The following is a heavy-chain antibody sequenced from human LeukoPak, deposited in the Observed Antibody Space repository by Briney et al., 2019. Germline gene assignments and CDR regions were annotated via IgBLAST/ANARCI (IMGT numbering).Heavy chain of an antibody. CDR1: GYSFTSYW. V-gene: IGHV5-51*01. CDR3: ATSLFTTGMDV. D-gene: IGHD1-1*01. CDR2: IYPGDSNT. Sequence: GESLKFSCKGSGYSFTSYWIGWVRQMPGKGLEWMGTIYPGDSNTRYSPSFLGQVTISADKSISTANLQWSSLKASDSAMYYCATSLFTTGMDVWGKGTTVTVSS. J-gene: IGHJ6*04.